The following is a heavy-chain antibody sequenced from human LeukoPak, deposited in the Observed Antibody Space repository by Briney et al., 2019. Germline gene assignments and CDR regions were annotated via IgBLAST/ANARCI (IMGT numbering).Heavy chain of an antibody. CDR1: GGSISSSNW. Sequence: SETLSLTCAVSGGSISSSNWWSWVRQPPGKGLEWIGEIYHSGSTNYNPSLKSRVTISVDTSKNQFSLKLSSVTAADTAVYYCARDVEYYFDYWGQGTLVTVSS. J-gene: IGHJ4*02. CDR2: IYHSGST. V-gene: IGHV4-4*02. D-gene: IGHD3-3*01. CDR3: ARDVEYYFDY.